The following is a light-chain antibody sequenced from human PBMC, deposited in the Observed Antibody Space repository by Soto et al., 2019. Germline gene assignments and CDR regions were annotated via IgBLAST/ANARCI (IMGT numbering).Light chain of an antibody. J-gene: IGLJ2*01. CDR3: AAWDDSLKVV. CDR1: SSNIGSNT. Sequence: QSALTQPPSASGTPGQRVTISCSGSSSNIGSNTVNWHQQLPGTAPKLLIYSNNQRPSGVPDRFSGSKSGTSASLAISGLQSEDEADYYCAAWDDSLKVVFGGGTKLTVL. CDR2: SNN. V-gene: IGLV1-44*01.